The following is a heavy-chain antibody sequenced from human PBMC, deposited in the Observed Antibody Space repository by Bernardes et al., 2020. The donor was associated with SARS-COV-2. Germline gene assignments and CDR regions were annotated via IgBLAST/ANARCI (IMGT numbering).Heavy chain of an antibody. CDR3: ARVRVVPAAIRNYYYYYMDV. V-gene: IGHV1-2*02. Sequence: ASVKVSCKASGYTFTGYYMHWVRQAPGQGLEWMGWINPNSGGTNYAQKFQGRVTMTRDTSISTAYMELSRLRSDDTAVYYCARVRVVPAAIRNYYYYYMDVWGKGTTVTVSS. D-gene: IGHD2-2*01. J-gene: IGHJ6*03. CDR1: GYTFTGYY. CDR2: INPNSGGT.